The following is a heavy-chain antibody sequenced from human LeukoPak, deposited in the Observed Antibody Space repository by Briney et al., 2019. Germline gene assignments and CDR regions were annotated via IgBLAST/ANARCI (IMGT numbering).Heavy chain of an antibody. J-gene: IGHJ3*02. CDR3: AKDGGYPDRAFDI. CDR1: GFTFSDYS. V-gene: IGHV3-23*01. D-gene: IGHD5-18*01. CDR2: ISGSGGST. Sequence: GGSLRLSCAASGFTFSDYSVNWVRQAPGKGLEWVSAISGSGGSTYYADSVKGRFTISRDNSKNTLYLQMNSLRAEDTAVYYCAKDGGYPDRAFDIWGQGTMVTVSS.